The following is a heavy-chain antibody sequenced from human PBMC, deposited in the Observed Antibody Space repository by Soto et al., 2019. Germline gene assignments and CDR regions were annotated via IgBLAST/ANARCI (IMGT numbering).Heavy chain of an antibody. Sequence: NPGGSLRLSCAASGFTFSDYYMSWIRQAPGKGLEWVSYISSSGSTIYYADSVKGRFTISRDNAKNSLYLQMNSLRAEDTAVYYCARGMTTVVLSDAFDIWGQGTMVTVSS. CDR3: ARGMTTVVLSDAFDI. CDR1: GFTFSDYY. J-gene: IGHJ3*02. D-gene: IGHD4-17*01. V-gene: IGHV3-11*01. CDR2: ISSSGSTI.